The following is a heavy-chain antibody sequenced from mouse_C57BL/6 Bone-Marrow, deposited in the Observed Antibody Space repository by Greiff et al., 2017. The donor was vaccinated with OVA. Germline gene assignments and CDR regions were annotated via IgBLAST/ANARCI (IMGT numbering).Heavy chain of an antibody. CDR1: GFNIKDDY. D-gene: IGHD2-3*01. Sequence: VQLQQSGAELVRPGASVKLSCTASGFNIKDDYMHWVKPRPEQGLEWIGWIDPENGDTEYASKFQGKATITADTSSNTAYLQLSSLTSEDTAVYYCTADGSYAMDYWGQGTSVTVSS. CDR3: TADGSYAMDY. V-gene: IGHV14-4*01. CDR2: IDPENGDT. J-gene: IGHJ4*01.